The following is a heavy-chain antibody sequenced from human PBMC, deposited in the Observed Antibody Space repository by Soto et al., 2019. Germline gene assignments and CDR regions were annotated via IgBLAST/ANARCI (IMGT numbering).Heavy chain of an antibody. CDR2: IKSTSDGGTT. J-gene: IGHJ4*02. V-gene: IGHV3-15*01. CDR1: GFTFTNAW. D-gene: IGHD3-22*01. CDR3: TTDWFDSSGYYAY. Sequence: EVQLVESGGGLVKPGGSLGLSCAASGFTFTNAWMNWVRQAPGKGLEWVGRIKSTSDGGTTDYAAPVKGRFTVSRDDSSYTVYLQINSLKTEDTAVYYCTTDWFDSSGYYAYWGQGTLVSVSS.